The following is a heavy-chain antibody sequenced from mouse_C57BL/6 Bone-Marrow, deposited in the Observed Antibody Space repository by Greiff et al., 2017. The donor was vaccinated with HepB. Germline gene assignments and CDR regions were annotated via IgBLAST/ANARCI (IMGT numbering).Heavy chain of an antibody. CDR2: IDPETGGT. D-gene: IGHD2-5*01. V-gene: IGHV1-15*01. J-gene: IGHJ2*01. CDR1: GYTFTDYE. CDR3: TRLRTKKKSNYEGYFDY. Sequence: QVQLQQSGAELVRPGASVTLSCKASGYTFTDYEMHWVKQTPVHGLEWIGAIDPETGGTAYNQKFKGKAILTADKSSSTAYMELRSLTSEDSAVYYWTRLRTKKKSNYEGYFDYWGQGTTLTVSS.